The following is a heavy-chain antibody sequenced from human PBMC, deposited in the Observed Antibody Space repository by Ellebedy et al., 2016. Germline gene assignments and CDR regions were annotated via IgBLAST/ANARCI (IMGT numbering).Heavy chain of an antibody. V-gene: IGHV1-18*01. CDR2: ISPYNGNA. Sequence: ASVKVSCKASGYTFIKYGISWVRQAPGQGLEWMGWISPYNGNANYAQKFQGRVTMTSDTSTSTAYMELRSLRSDDTAVYYSARDRRQWMTDDFDIWGQGTMVTLSS. J-gene: IGHJ3*02. CDR3: ARDRRQWMTDDFDI. D-gene: IGHD6-19*01. CDR1: GYTFIKYG.